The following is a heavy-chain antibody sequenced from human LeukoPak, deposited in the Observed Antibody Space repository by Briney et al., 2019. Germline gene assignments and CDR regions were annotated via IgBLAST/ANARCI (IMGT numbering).Heavy chain of an antibody. D-gene: IGHD6-13*01. Sequence: SQTLSLTCTVSGGSISSGGYYWSWIRQPPGKGLEWIGYIYYSGSTYYNPSLKSRVTISVDTSKNQFSLKLSSVTAADTAVYYCASLIAAAGTRIHDYWGQGTLVTVSS. CDR2: IYYSGST. V-gene: IGHV4-30-4*01. CDR3: ASLIAAAGTRIHDY. J-gene: IGHJ4*02. CDR1: GGSISSGGYY.